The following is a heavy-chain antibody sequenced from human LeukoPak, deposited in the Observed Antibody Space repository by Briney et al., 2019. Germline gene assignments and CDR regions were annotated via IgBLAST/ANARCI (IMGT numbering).Heavy chain of an antibody. J-gene: IGHJ3*02. CDR1: GFTFSSYG. CDR3: ATQPGGQDPSAAFDI. V-gene: IGHV3-30*03. Sequence: GGSLRLSCAASGFTFSSYGMHWVRQAPGKGLEWVAVISYDGSNKYYADSVKGRFTISRDNSKNTLYLQMNSLRAEDTAVYYCATQPGGQDPSAAFDIWGQGTMVTVSS. CDR2: ISYDGSNK. D-gene: IGHD3-10*01.